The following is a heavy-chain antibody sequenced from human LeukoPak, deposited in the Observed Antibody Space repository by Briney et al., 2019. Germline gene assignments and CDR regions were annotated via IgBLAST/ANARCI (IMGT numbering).Heavy chain of an antibody. Sequence: ASVKVSCKASGYIFIGYYIHWVRQAPGQGLEWMGWINPRSGSTKYAQRFQGRVTMTRDTSINTAYVDLSSLISDDTAVYYCARADWFVGTTQYFDYWGQGTLVTVTS. D-gene: IGHD1-14*01. CDR3: ARADWFVGTTQYFDY. J-gene: IGHJ4*02. CDR2: INPRSGST. V-gene: IGHV1-2*02. CDR1: GYIFIGYY.